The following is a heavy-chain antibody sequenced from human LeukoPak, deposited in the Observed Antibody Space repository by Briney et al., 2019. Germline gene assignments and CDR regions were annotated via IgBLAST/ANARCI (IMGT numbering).Heavy chain of an antibody. CDR3: ARLRLGELSLGFDP. Sequence: ASVKVSCKASGYTFTGYYMHWVRQAPGQGLEWMGWINPNSGGTNYAQKFQGRVTMTRDTSISTAYMELSRLRSDDTAVYYCARLRLGELSLGFDPWGQGTLVTVFS. J-gene: IGHJ5*02. V-gene: IGHV1-2*02. CDR1: GYTFTGYY. CDR2: INPNSGGT. D-gene: IGHD3-16*02.